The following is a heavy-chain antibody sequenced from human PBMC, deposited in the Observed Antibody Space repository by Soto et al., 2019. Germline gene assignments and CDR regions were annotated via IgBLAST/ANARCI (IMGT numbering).Heavy chain of an antibody. V-gene: IGHV3-30*18. CDR2: ISYDGSNK. CDR1: GFTFSNYG. D-gene: IGHD2-2*01. Sequence: QVQLVESGGGVVQPGRSLRLSCAASGFTFSNYGMHWVRQAPGKGLEWVAVISYDGSNKFDADSVKGRFTISRDNSRNSLYHQMNSLRAEDTALYYCAKNPRKTDWSSTSCDYWYLDLWGRGTLVAVSS. CDR3: AKNPRKTDWSSTSCDYWYLDL. J-gene: IGHJ2*01.